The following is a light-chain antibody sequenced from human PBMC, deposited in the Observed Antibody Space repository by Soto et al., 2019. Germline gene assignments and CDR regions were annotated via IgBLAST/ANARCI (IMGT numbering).Light chain of an antibody. CDR1: QHVVSR. CDR3: QQYNNWPPLT. CDR2: GAS. J-gene: IGKJ4*01. Sequence: EIVMTQSPATLSMFPGEIATLYCRANQHVVSRLAWYQQKPGQAPSLLIYGASTRATGIPARFSGSGSGTEFSLTISSLQSEDSAVYYCQQYNNWPPLTFGGGTKVEIK. V-gene: IGKV3D-15*01.